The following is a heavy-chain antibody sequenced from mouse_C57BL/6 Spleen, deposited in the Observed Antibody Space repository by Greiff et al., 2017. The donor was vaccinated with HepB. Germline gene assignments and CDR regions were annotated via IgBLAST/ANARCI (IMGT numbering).Heavy chain of an antibody. CDR3: ARQGGSSGDWYFDV. D-gene: IGHD1-1*01. V-gene: IGHV5-12*01. J-gene: IGHJ1*03. CDR2: ISNGGGST. CDR1: GFTFSDYY. Sequence: EVKLQESGGGLVQPGGSLKLSCAASGFTFSDYYMYWVRQTPEKRLEWVAYISNGGGSTYYPDTVKGRFTISRDNAKNTLYLQMSRLKSEDTAMYYCARQGGSSGDWYFDVWGTGTTVTVSS.